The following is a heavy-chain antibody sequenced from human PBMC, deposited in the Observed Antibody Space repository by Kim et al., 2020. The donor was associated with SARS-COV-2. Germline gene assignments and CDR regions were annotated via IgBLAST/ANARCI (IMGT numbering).Heavy chain of an antibody. Sequence: ASVKVSCKASGYTFTSYDINWVRQATGQGLEWMGWMNPNSGNTGYAQKFQGRVTMTRNTSISTAYMELSSLRSEDTAVYYCARGSQQAHDFWSGYYSYYYYMDVWGKGTTVTVSS. CDR2: MNPNSGNT. CDR3: ARGSQQAHDFWSGYYSYYYYMDV. V-gene: IGHV1-8*01. D-gene: IGHD3-3*01. CDR1: GYTFTSYD. J-gene: IGHJ6*03.